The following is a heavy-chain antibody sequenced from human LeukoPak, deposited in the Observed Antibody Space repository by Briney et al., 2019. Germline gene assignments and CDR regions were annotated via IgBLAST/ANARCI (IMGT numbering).Heavy chain of an antibody. CDR2: IIPLLNIS. CDR1: GGNFSNYA. V-gene: IGHV1-69*04. J-gene: IGHJ4*02. Sequence: ASVKVSCKASGGNFSNYAVNRVRQAPGQGLEWMGRIIPLLNISDYAQKFQGRVTITADRSTTTGYMELSSLRSEDTAVYYCARGSYDFWSGYHFDYWGQGTLVTVSS. CDR3: ARGSYDFWSGYHFDY. D-gene: IGHD3-3*01.